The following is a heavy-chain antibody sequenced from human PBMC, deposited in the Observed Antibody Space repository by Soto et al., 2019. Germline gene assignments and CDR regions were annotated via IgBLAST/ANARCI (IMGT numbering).Heavy chain of an antibody. Sequence: PGGSLRLSCAASGFTFSSYAMSWVRQAPGKGLEWVSAISGSGGSTYYADSVKGRFTISRDNSKNTLYLQMNSLRAEDTAVYYCAKWVDSRAAAGRDYYYGMDVWGQGTTVTVSS. V-gene: IGHV3-23*01. CDR3: AKWVDSRAAAGRDYYYGMDV. CDR1: GFTFSSYA. CDR2: ISGSGGST. J-gene: IGHJ6*02. D-gene: IGHD6-13*01.